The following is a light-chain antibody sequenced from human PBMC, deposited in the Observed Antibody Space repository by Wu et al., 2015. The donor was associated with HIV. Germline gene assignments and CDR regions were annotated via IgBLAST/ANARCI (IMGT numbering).Light chain of an antibody. CDR3: LQDFNYPRT. V-gene: IGKV1-6*01. Sequence: AIQMTQSPSSLSASVGDRVTITCRASQDIRNELGWYQQKPGKAPKLLIYAASNLQSAVPSRFSGSGSGTDFTLTISSLQPEDFATYYCLQDFNYPRTFGGGPRWRSN. J-gene: IGKJ4*01. CDR2: AAS. CDR1: QDIRNE.